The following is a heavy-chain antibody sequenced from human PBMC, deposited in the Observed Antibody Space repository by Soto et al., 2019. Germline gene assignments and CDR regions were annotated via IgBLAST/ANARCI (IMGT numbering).Heavy chain of an antibody. CDR1: GLTFSYHH. Sequence: PGGSLRLSCAASGLTFSYHHFNWIRQAPGKGLEWISYISRSSSAIYYADSVKGRFTISRDDAKSSLYLQMNNLRADDTAVYYCARDQANWNFDYWGLGTLVTVSS. V-gene: IGHV3-11*01. D-gene: IGHD1-20*01. CDR3: ARDQANWNFDY. J-gene: IGHJ4*02. CDR2: ISRSSSAI.